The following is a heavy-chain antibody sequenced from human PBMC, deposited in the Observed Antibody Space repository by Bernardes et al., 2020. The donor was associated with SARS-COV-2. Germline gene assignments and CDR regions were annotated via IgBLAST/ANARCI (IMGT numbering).Heavy chain of an antibody. J-gene: IGHJ4*02. CDR2: INSDGSST. D-gene: IGHD5-18*01. CDR1: GFTFSNYW. Sequence: GGSLRLSRAASGFTFSNYWMHWVRQPPGKGLVWVSHINSDGSSTNYADSVKGRFTISRDNAKNTLYLQMNSLRAEDTAVYYCARDPGYLAKRSYGYQYFDYWGQGTLVTVSS. V-gene: IGHV3-74*01. CDR3: ARDPGYLAKRSYGYQYFDY.